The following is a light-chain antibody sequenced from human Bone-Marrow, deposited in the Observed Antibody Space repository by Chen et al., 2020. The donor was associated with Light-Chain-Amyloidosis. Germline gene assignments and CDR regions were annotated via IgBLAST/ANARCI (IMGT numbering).Light chain of an antibody. CDR1: GXXTKY. V-gene: IGLV3-25*03. J-gene: IGLJ2*01. CDR3: QSXDXXXTYEVI. Sequence: SYELTQPXSVSVXXGQXARITXXGDGXXTKYAYWYQQXPGQAXVLVXHRDTXRPSGISERXSGSSXGTTATLTISGVQXXDEAXXHCQSXDXXXTYEVIFGGGTKLTVL. CDR2: RDT.